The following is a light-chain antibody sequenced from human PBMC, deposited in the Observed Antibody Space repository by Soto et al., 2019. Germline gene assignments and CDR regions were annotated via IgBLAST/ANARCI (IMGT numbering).Light chain of an antibody. CDR1: QSVSTSY. CDR3: QQYGRLPLT. J-gene: IGKJ4*01. Sequence: EIVLTQSAGTLSLSPGERATLSCRASQSVSTSYLAWYQQKPGQAPRLLIYGASSRATGIPDRFSGSGSGAHLTLNLRRLEPEDFAVCYCQQYGRLPLTFGGGTKVEIK. CDR2: GAS. V-gene: IGKV3-20*01.